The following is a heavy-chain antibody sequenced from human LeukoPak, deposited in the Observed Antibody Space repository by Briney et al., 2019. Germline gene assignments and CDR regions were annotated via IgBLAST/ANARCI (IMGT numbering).Heavy chain of an antibody. CDR2: IYYSGST. J-gene: IGHJ3*02. Sequence: SGTLSLTCSVYGGSFSGYYWSWIRQPPGKGLEWIGYIYYSGSTNYNPSLKSRVTMSVDTSKNQFSLKLSSVTAADTAVYYCARDVREGAFDIWGQGTMVTVSS. CDR3: ARDVREGAFDI. V-gene: IGHV4-59*01. CDR1: GGSFSGYY.